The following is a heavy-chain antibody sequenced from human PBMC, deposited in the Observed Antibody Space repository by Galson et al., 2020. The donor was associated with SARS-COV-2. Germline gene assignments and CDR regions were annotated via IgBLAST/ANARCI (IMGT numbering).Heavy chain of an antibody. Sequence: GESLKISCAASGFTFDDYAMHWVRQAPGKGLEWVSLITRDGGDTYYADSVKGRFTISRDNSKNSLYLQINSLRPEDTALYYCTKDMSGGYNYYYYGMDVWGRGTTVTVSS. D-gene: IGHD3-22*01. CDR2: ITRDGGDT. J-gene: IGHJ6*02. CDR3: TKDMSGGYNYYYYGMDV. CDR1: GFTFDDYA. V-gene: IGHV3-43D*03.